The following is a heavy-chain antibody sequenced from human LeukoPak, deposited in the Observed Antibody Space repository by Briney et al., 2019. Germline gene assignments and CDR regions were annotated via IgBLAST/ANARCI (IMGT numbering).Heavy chain of an antibody. CDR1: GYSISNGYY. CDR3: TRDTGTTGEVKFDP. J-gene: IGHJ5*02. Sequence: PSETLSLTCTVSGYSISNGYYWGWIRQPPGKGLEWIGNIFHSGSTYYNPSLKSRVTMSVDTSKSQFSLNLMSVTAADTAVYYCTRDTGTTGEVKFDPWGQGTLVTVSS. D-gene: IGHD4-17*01. CDR2: IFHSGST. V-gene: IGHV4-38-2*02.